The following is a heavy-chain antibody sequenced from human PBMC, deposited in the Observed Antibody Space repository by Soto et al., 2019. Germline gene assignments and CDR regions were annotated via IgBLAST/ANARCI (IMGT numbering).Heavy chain of an antibody. J-gene: IGHJ4*02. CDR3: ARAPYHFDWLLGFDY. D-gene: IGHD3-9*01. CDR2: ISSSRSTI. CDR1: GFTFSSYS. Sequence: EVQLVESGGGLVQPGGSLRLSCAASGFTFSSYSMNWVRQAPGKGLEWVSYISSSRSTIYYADSVKGRFTISRDNAKNSLYLQMNSLRDEYTAVYYCARAPYHFDWLLGFDYWGQGTLVTVSS. V-gene: IGHV3-48*02.